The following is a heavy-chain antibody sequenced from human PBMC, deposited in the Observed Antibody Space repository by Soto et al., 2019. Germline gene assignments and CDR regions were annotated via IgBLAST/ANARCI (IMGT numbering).Heavy chain of an antibody. V-gene: IGHV1-69*13. J-gene: IGHJ6*02. CDR2: IIPIFGTA. Sequence: GASVKVSCKASGGTFSSYAISWVRQAPGQGLEWMGGIIPIFGTANYAQKFQGRVTITADESTSTAYMELSSLRSEDTAVYYCARAQYYDSSGYYSSRSSEGYYYYYGMDVWGQGTTVTVSS. CDR1: GGTFSSYA. CDR3: ARAQYYDSSGYYSSRSSEGYYYYYGMDV. D-gene: IGHD3-22*01.